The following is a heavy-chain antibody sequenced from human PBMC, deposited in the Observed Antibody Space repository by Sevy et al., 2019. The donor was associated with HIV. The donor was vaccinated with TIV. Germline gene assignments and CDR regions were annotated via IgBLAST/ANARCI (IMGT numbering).Heavy chain of an antibody. CDR1: GFTFSSYS. CDR2: ISSSSSTI. Sequence: GGSLRLSCAASGFTFSSYSMNWVRQAPGKGLEWVSYISSSSSTIYYADSVKGRFTISRDNAKNSLYLQMNSLRDEDTAVYYCAGPYRSGGSCYHDAFDIWGQGTMVTVSS. CDR3: AGPYRSGGSCYHDAFDI. D-gene: IGHD2-15*01. V-gene: IGHV3-48*02. J-gene: IGHJ3*02.